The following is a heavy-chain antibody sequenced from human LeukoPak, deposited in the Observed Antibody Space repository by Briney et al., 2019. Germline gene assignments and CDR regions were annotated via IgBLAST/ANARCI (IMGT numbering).Heavy chain of an antibody. D-gene: IGHD3-10*01. V-gene: IGHV4-4*07. CDR2: IYSSGTT. CDR1: GDFITAYY. J-gene: IGHJ5*02. Sequence: SETLSLTCTVSGDFITAYYWSWIRQPAGKGLEWIGRIYSSGTTTYNPSLKSRVTMSVDTAKNQVSLRLSSVTAADTAVYYCVRDSGTTGEVKFDPWGQGSLVTVSS. CDR3: VRDSGTTGEVKFDP.